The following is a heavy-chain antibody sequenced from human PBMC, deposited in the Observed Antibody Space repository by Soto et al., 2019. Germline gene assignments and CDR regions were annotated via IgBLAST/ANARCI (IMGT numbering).Heavy chain of an antibody. CDR2: IYYTGST. Sequence: SETLSLTCTVSGDSINHYCWSWIRQPPGKRPEWIGYIYYTGSTTYNPSLESRVTMSVDTSRNQFSLKLSSVNAADTAVYYCAKYRRTEAEGFTLDYWGRGTLVTVSS. V-gene: IGHV4-59*01. CDR3: AKYRRTEAEGFTLDY. CDR1: GDSINHYC. D-gene: IGHD6-13*01. J-gene: IGHJ4*02.